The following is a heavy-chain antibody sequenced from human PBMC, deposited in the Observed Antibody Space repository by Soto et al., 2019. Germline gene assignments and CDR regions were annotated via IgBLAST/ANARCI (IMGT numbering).Heavy chain of an antibody. D-gene: IGHD6-19*01. CDR1: GYTFTSYG. Sequence: QVQLVQSGAEVKKPGASVKVSCKASGYTFTSYGISWVRQAPGQGLEWMGWISAYNGNTKSAQKLQGRVTMTTDTSTSTAYTELRSLGSDDTAVYYCARDLAVGLVAYWGQGTLVTVSS. J-gene: IGHJ4*02. CDR3: ARDLAVGLVAY. V-gene: IGHV1-18*01. CDR2: ISAYNGNT.